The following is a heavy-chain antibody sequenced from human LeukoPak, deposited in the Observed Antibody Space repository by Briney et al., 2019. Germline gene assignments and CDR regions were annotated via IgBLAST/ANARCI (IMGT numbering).Heavy chain of an antibody. Sequence: GESLKISCKGSGYRSTNYWIVWVRQLPGKGLEWMGTIYPGDSDTRYSPSFQGQVTFSADKSISTAYLQWDSLRASDTATYYCASSRYYYDSSGHLFHYWGQGTLVTVSS. CDR1: GYRSTNYW. CDR3: ASSRYYYDSSGHLFHY. J-gene: IGHJ4*02. CDR2: IYPGDSDT. V-gene: IGHV5-51*01. D-gene: IGHD3-22*01.